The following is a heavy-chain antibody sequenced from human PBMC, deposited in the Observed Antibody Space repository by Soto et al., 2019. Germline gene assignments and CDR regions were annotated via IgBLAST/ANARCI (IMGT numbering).Heavy chain of an antibody. Sequence: QVQLVESGGGVVQPGRSLRLSCAASGFTFSSYGMHWVRQAPGKGLEWVAVISYDGSNKYYTDSVKGRFTISRDNSKNTLYQQMNSVRAEDTAVYYCSKDGGYGSSGWGFEIWGQGTMVTVSS. J-gene: IGHJ3*02. CDR3: SKDGGYGSSGWGFEI. D-gene: IGHD6-19*01. V-gene: IGHV3-30*18. CDR1: GFTFSSYG. CDR2: ISYDGSNK.